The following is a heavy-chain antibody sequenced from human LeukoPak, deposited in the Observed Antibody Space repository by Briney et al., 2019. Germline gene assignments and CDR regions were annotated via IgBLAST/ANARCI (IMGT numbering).Heavy chain of an antibody. CDR1: GFTFSSYG. CDR2: ISYDGSNK. CDR3: AKDNIEYYFDY. D-gene: IGHD5-12*01. V-gene: IGHV3-30*18. Sequence: PGGSLRLSCAASGFTFSSYGMHWVRQAPGKGLEWVAVISYDGSNKYYADSVKGRFTISRDNSKYTLYLQMNSLRAEDTAVYYCAKDNIEYYFDYWGQGTLVTVSS. J-gene: IGHJ4*02.